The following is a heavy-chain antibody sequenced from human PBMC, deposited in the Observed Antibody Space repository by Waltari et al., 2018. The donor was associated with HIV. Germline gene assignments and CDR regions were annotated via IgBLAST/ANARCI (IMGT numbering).Heavy chain of an antibody. CDR1: GFTFSRYW. J-gene: IGHJ4*02. V-gene: IGHV3-74*01. CDR3: ARGLSLGDRYRIDYFHY. Sequence: ELQLVESGGGLVQPGGSLRLSCAASGFTFSRYWMHWVRQAPGKGLGLVSRSNSDGSNTDYAASVSGRITITRENAKNTVELEMNRLRAEDTAVYYCARGLSLGDRYRIDYFHYWGQGALVTVSS. CDR2: SNSDGSNT. D-gene: IGHD4-17*01.